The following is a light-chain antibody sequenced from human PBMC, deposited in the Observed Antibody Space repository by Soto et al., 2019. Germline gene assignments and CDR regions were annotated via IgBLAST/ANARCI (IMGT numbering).Light chain of an antibody. CDR1: QSVTNNF. V-gene: IGKV3-20*01. CDR3: QQYAHSPKT. J-gene: IGKJ2*01. Sequence: EIVLTQSPGILSLSPGERATLSCRASQSVTNNFLAWFQQKPAQPPRVLIYRASTRASGTPDRFSGSGSGTDFTLSISRLEPEDFAVYYCQQYAHSPKTFGQGTKLEI. CDR2: RAS.